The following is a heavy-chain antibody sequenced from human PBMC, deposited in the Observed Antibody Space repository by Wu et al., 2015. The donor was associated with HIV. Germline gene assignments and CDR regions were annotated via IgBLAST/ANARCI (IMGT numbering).Heavy chain of an antibody. CDR1: GYTFASYA. V-gene: IGHV1-8*02. D-gene: IGHD4-17*01. J-gene: IGHJ6*03. CDR2: MNPNSGNT. Sequence: QVQLVQSGAEVKKPGASVKVSCKASGYTFASYAINWVRQAPGQGLEWMGWMNPNSGNTGYAQKFQGRVTMTRNTSISTAYMELSSLRSEDTAVYYCARDVTHTTVTTSYYYYYYMDVWGKGTTVTVSS. CDR3: ARDVTHTTVTTSYYYYYYMDV.